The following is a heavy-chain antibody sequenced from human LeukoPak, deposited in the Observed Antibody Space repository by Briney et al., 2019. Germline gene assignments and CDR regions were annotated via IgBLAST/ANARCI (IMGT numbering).Heavy chain of an antibody. D-gene: IGHD3-22*01. CDR2: ISAYNGST. J-gene: IGHJ4*02. CDR1: GYTFTSYG. V-gene: IGHV1-18*01. CDR3: ARDLRDSGGYYYFDY. Sequence: GASVKVSCKASGYTFTSYGISWVRQAPGQGLEWMGWISAYNGSTNYAQKLQGRVTMTTDTSTSTAYMELRSLRSDDTAVYYCARDLRDSGGYYYFDYWGQGTLVTVSS.